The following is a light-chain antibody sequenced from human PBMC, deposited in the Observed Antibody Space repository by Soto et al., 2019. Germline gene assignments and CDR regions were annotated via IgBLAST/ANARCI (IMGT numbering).Light chain of an antibody. CDR1: TRDIAGYNY. CDR3: TSFSSSASLYV. V-gene: IGLV2-14*01. CDR2: QVT. J-gene: IGLJ1*01. Sequence: QSALTQPASVSGSLRQSITISCTGTTRDIAGYNYISYYQQLPGKAPKLMIYQVTIRPSGISNRFSGSKSGNTASLTISGLQAEDEADYYCTSFSSSASLYVFRTGSKDTLL.